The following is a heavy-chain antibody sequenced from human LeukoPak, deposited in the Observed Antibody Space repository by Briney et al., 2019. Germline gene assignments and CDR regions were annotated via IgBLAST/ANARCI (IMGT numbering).Heavy chain of an antibody. D-gene: IGHD2-2*01. CDR1: GFTFSDYG. V-gene: IGHV3-49*04. Sequence: PGGSLRLSCIASGFTFSDYGVSWVRQAPGKGLEWVGFIQSRNYGWTTQYAASVKGRFTISRDDSKSIAFLQMNSLKTEDTAVYYCTASDHLYCSSISCHFDYWGQGTPVTVSS. J-gene: IGHJ4*02. CDR3: TASDHLYCSSISCHFDY. CDR2: IQSRNYGWTT.